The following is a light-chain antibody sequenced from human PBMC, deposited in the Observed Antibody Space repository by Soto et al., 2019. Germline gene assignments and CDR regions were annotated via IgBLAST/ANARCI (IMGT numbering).Light chain of an antibody. CDR1: QSVSSN. V-gene: IGKV3-15*01. J-gene: IGKJ1*01. CDR2: GAS. CDR3: QQYNNWWT. Sequence: EIVMTQSPATLSVSLGERATLSCRASQSVSSNLAWYQQKPGQAPRLLIYGASTRATGIPARFSGSGSGTEFTLTISSLQSEDFALYYCQQYNNWWTFVQGTKVEIK.